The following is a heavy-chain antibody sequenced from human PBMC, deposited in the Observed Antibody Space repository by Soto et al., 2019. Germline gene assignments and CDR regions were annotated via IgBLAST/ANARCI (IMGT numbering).Heavy chain of an antibody. CDR1: GFTFSTYA. CDR2: ISSSGSFR. CDR3: ARGAPGRDGYNLDFQH. J-gene: IGHJ1*01. Sequence: LRLSCAASGFTFSTYAMNWVRQAPGKGLEWVSSISSSGSFRYYADSVKGRFTISRDNAKNSLYLQMNSLRAQDTAVYYCARGAPGRDGYNLDFQHWGQGTLVTVSS. D-gene: IGHD5-12*01. V-gene: IGHV3-21*04.